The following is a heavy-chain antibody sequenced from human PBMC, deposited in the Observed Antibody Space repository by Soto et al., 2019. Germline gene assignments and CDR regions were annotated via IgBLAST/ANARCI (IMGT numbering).Heavy chain of an antibody. Sequence: QVQLVQSGPEVKKPGAPVKVSCKTSGYTFTSYGIAWVRQAPGQGLEWMGWISTYKGNTNYAQKFQGRVTMTTDTSTSTGYMELRSLRSDDTAVYYCATRSPAFDYWGQGTLVTVSS. CDR2: ISTYKGNT. CDR3: ATRSPAFDY. CDR1: GYTFTSYG. V-gene: IGHV1-18*01. J-gene: IGHJ4*02.